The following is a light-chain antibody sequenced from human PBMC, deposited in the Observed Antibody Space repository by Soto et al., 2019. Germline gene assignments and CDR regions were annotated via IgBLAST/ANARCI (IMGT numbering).Light chain of an antibody. Sequence: EIVLTQSPGTLSLSPGERTTLSCRASQSVSSNFLDWYQQKPGQAPRLLTYGASSRASGIPARFSGSGSGTEFTLTISSLQSADFAVYYCQQYNNWPGTFGQGTKVDIK. J-gene: IGKJ1*01. CDR1: QSVSSN. V-gene: IGKV3-15*01. CDR2: GAS. CDR3: QQYNNWPGT.